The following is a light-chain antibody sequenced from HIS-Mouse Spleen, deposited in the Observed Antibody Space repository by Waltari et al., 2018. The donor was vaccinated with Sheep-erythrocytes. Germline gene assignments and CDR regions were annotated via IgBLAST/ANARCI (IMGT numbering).Light chain of an antibody. CDR2: DVS. J-gene: IGLJ1*01. V-gene: IGLV2-11*01. CDR3: CSYAGSYNHV. Sequence: QSALTQPRSVSGSPGQSVTISCTGISSDVGGYNYVSWYQQHPGKAPTLMIYDVSKRPSGVPDRFSGSKSGNTASLTISGLQAEDEADYYCCSYAGSYNHVFATGTKVTVL. CDR1: SSDVGGYNY.